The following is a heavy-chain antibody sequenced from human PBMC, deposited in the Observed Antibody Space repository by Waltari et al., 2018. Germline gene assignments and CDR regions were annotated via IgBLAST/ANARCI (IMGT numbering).Heavy chain of an antibody. CDR2: IWYDGSNK. V-gene: IGHV3-33*01. J-gene: IGHJ5*02. CDR1: GFTFSRYG. D-gene: IGHD4-17*01. CDR3: ARDPGGDYSLNWFDP. Sequence: QVQLVESGGGVVQPGRSLRLSCEAPGFTFSRYGLHWVRQAPGKGLEWVAVIWYDGSNKYYADSVKGRFTIARDNSKNTLYLQMNGLRAEDTAVYYCARDPGGDYSLNWFDPWGQGTLVTVSS.